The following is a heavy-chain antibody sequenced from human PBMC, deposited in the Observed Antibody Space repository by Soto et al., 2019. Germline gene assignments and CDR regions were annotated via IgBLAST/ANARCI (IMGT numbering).Heavy chain of an antibody. D-gene: IGHD1-1*01. CDR1: AFTVSSNY. Sequence: EVQLVESGGGLIQPGGSLRLSCAASAFTVSSNYMSWVRQAPGKGLEWVSIIYSGGSTYYADSVKGRFTISRDNSKNTLHLHMTSLRAEDTAVYYGASGNHLSYQGMDVWGQGTTVTVSS. CDR3: ASGNHLSYQGMDV. J-gene: IGHJ6*02. V-gene: IGHV3-53*01. CDR2: IYSGGST.